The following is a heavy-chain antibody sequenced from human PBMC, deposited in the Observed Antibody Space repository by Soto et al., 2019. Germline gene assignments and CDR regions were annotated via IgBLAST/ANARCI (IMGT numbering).Heavy chain of an antibody. D-gene: IGHD5-12*01. V-gene: IGHV3-53*04. J-gene: IGHJ4*02. CDR3: ARASPGYDYAEFDY. Sequence: GGSLRLSCAASGFTVSSNYMSWVRQAPGKGLEWVSVIYSGGSTYYADSVKGRFTISRHNSKNTLYLQMNSLRAEDTAVYYCARASPGYDYAEFDYWGQGTLVTVSS. CDR1: GFTVSSNY. CDR2: IYSGGST.